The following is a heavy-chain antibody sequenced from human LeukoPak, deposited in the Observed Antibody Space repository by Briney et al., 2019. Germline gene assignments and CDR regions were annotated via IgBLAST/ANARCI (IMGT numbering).Heavy chain of an antibody. CDR3: AKRGYKGDHYFDY. Sequence: PGGSLRLSCAASGFTVSSNFMSWVRQAPGKGLEWVSHFSSSGTTTYYADSVKGRFTISRDNSRNTMYLQMNSLRAEDTAVYYCAKRGYKGDHYFDYWGQGALVTVSS. J-gene: IGHJ4*02. V-gene: IGHV3-53*01. CDR1: GFTVSSNF. CDR2: FSSSGTTT. D-gene: IGHD1-14*01.